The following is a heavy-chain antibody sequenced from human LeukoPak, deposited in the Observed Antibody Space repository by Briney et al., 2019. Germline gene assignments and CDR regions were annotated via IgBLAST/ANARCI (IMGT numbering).Heavy chain of an antibody. CDR1: GGTFSSYA. Sequence: SVKVSCKASGGTFSSYAISWVRQAPGQGLGWMGRIIPIFGTANYAQKFQGRVTITADKSTSTAYMELSSLRSEDTAVYYCARDTAMASFDYWGQGTLVTVSS. CDR3: ARDTAMASFDY. V-gene: IGHV1-69*06. J-gene: IGHJ4*02. D-gene: IGHD5-18*01. CDR2: IIPIFGTA.